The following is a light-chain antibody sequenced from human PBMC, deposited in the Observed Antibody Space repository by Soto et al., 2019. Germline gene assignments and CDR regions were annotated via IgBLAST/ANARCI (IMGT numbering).Light chain of an antibody. V-gene: IGKV1-33*01. J-gene: IGKJ5*01. CDR2: DAA. CDR1: QDIGNY. Sequence: DIQMTQSPSSLSASVGDRITITCQASQDIGNYLNWYQQKPGKAPKLLIYDAASLESGVPSRFSGSGSGTDFTFTISRLQPEDIATYYCQQYENLPTFGQGTRLEIK. CDR3: QQYENLPT.